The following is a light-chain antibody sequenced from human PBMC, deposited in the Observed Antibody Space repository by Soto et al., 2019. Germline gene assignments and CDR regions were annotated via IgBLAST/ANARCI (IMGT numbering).Light chain of an antibody. CDR3: QQYDTLPPT. V-gene: IGKV1-33*01. Sequence: DIQMTQSPSSLSASVGDRVTITCQASQAMRNYLNWYQQRPGTAPKLLIYGGSTLETGVPSTFSGRGSAADFTLTISSLQPEDIATYYCQQYDTLPPTFRGGTKVEIK. CDR1: QAMRNY. CDR2: GGS. J-gene: IGKJ4*01.